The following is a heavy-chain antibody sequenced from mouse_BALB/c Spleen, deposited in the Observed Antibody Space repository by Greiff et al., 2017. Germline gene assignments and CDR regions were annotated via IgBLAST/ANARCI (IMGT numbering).Heavy chain of an antibody. CDR3: ARDDGNYDAMDY. Sequence: KQSCKASGYTFTSYWMPWVKQRPGQGLEWIGEINPSNGRTNYNEKFKSKATLTVDKSSSTAYMQLSSLTSEDSAVYYCARDDGNYDAMDYWGQGTSVTVSS. D-gene: IGHD2-1*01. CDR1: GYTFTSYW. V-gene: IGHV1S81*02. CDR2: INPSNGRT. J-gene: IGHJ4*01.